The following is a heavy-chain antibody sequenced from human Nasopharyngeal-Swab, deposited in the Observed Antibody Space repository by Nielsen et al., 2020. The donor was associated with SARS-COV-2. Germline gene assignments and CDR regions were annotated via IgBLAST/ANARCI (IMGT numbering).Heavy chain of an antibody. Sequence: WIRQSPSRGLEWLRRTYYRSKWYDDYAVSVKSRITINPDTSKNQFSLQLNSVTPEDTAVYYCARDRGSSWPYYYYYGMDVWGQGTTVTVSS. D-gene: IGHD6-13*01. V-gene: IGHV6-1*01. CDR3: ARDRGSSWPYYYYYGMDV. CDR2: TYYRSKWYD. J-gene: IGHJ6*02.